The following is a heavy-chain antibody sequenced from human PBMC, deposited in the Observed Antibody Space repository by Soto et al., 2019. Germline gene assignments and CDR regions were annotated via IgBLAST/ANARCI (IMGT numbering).Heavy chain of an antibody. Sequence: ASVKVSCKASGGTFSSYAISWVRQAPGQGLEWMGGIIPIFGTANYAQKFQGRVTITADESTSTAYMELSSLKSEDTAVYYCARWESQGDWFDPWGQGTLVTVS. J-gene: IGHJ5*02. CDR3: ARWESQGDWFDP. D-gene: IGHD1-26*01. CDR1: GGTFSSYA. CDR2: IIPIFGTA. V-gene: IGHV1-69*13.